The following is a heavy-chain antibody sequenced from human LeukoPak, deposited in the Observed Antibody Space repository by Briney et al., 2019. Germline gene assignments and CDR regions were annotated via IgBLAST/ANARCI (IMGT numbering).Heavy chain of an antibody. V-gene: IGHV1-18*01. CDR2: ISAYNGNT. D-gene: IGHD2-15*01. J-gene: IGHJ5*02. CDR3: ARDCSGGSCSYNWFDP. CDR1: GYTFTSYG. Sequence: GASVKVSCKASGYTFTSYGISWVRQAPGQGLEWMGWISAYNGNTNYAQKLQGRVTMTTDTSTSTAYMELRCLRSDDTAVYYCARDCSGGSCSYNWFDPWGQGTLVTVSS.